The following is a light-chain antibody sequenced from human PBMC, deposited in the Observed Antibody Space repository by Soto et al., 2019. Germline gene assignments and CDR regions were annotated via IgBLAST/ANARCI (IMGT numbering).Light chain of an antibody. V-gene: IGKV3-20*01. CDR3: QQYGDSPVT. Sequence: EIVLTQSPATLSFSPGERATLSCRASQSVSSYLAWYQQKPGQAPRLLISDASSRATDVPDRFSGSGSGTDFSLTISRLEPEDFAVYYCQQYGDSPVTFGQGTKVDIK. J-gene: IGKJ1*01. CDR1: QSVSSY. CDR2: DAS.